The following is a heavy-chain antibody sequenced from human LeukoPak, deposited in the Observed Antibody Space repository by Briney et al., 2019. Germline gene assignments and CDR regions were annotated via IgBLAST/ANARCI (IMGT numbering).Heavy chain of an antibody. J-gene: IGHJ6*02. CDR1: GYSLTSYW. V-gene: IGHV5-51*01. D-gene: IGHD3-10*01. CDR2: IYPGDSDT. Sequence: GESLKISCKGSGYSLTSYWIGWVRQMPGKGLEWMGIIYPGDSDTRYSPSFQGQVTISADKSISTAYLQWSSLKASDTAMYYCARRGKLPPMVRGVKYYYGMDVWGQGTTVTVSS. CDR3: ARRGKLPPMVRGVKYYYGMDV.